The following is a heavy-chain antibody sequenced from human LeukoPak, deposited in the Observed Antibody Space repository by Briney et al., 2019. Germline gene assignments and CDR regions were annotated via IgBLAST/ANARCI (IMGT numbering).Heavy chain of an antibody. J-gene: IGHJ4*02. D-gene: IGHD3-9*01. V-gene: IGHV4-59*01. Sequence: SETLSLTCTVSGGSISSYYWNWIRQPPGKGLEWIGYIYYSGSTNYNPSLKSRVTISVDTSKNQFSLNLTSVTAADTAVYYCARVTGYTIEDYFDYWGQGTLVTVSS. CDR1: GGSISSYY. CDR3: ARVTGYTIEDYFDY. CDR2: IYYSGST.